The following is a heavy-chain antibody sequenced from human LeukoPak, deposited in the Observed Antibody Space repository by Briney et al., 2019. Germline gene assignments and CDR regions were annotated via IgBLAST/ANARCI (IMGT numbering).Heavy chain of an antibody. J-gene: IGHJ4*02. Sequence: GGSLRLSCAASGFTFSDYYMSWIRQAPGKGLEWVSYISSTVITTYCADSVKGRFTISRDNAKSTLYLQMNSLRIEDTAVNYCAISRYSGTSLDYWGQGSLVTVPS. D-gene: IGHD1-26*01. CDR3: AISRYSGTSLDY. CDR1: GFTFSDYY. V-gene: IGHV3-11*04. CDR2: ISSTVITT.